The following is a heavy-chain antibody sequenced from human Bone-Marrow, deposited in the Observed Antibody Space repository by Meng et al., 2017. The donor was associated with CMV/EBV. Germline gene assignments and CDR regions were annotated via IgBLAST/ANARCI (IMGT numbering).Heavy chain of an antibody. J-gene: IGHJ6*02. CDR3: ARGLRPRHLDYYYYYGMDV. Sequence: GESLKISCAASGFTFSSYSMNWVRQAPGKGLEWVSSISSSSSYIYYADSVKGRFTISRDNAKNSLYLQMNSLRAEDTAVYYCARGLRPRHLDYYYYYGMDVWGQGTTVTVSS. CDR2: ISSSSSYI. CDR1: GFTFSSYS. V-gene: IGHV3-21*01.